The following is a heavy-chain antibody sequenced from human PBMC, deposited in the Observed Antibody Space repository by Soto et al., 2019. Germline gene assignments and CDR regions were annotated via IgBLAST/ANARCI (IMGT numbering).Heavy chain of an antibody. CDR2: INEDGTKK. J-gene: IGHJ1*01. CDR3: ARTKGAVAYDF. CDR1: GFAFNSYW. V-gene: IGHV3-7*01. Sequence: EVQLVESGGDLVQPGESLRLSCEASGFAFNSYWMSWVRQAPGKGLEWVANINEDGTKKYYVDSVKGRFTISRDNAASSLYLQLYYPRAGDTARYYCARTKGAVAYDFWGQGTVVTVAS. D-gene: IGHD3-16*01.